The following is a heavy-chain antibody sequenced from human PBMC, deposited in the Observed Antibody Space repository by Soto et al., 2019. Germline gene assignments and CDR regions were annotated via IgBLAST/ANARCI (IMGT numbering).Heavy chain of an antibody. D-gene: IGHD3-22*01. Sequence: QVQLVQSGAEVKKPGSSVKVSCKASGGTFSSYAISWVRQAPGQGLEWMGGIIPIFGTANYAQKFQGRVTITADESTSTAYMELSSLRSEDTAVYYCAREVGVTMIFRGSAHFDYWGQGTLVTVSS. V-gene: IGHV1-69*12. CDR1: GGTFSSYA. CDR3: AREVGVTMIFRGSAHFDY. CDR2: IIPIFGTA. J-gene: IGHJ4*02.